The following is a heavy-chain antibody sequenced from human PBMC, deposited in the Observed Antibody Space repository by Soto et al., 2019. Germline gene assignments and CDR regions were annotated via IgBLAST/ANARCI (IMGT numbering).Heavy chain of an antibody. J-gene: IGHJ4*02. CDR1: GFTFSSYA. V-gene: IGHV3-23*01. D-gene: IGHD3-22*01. CDR2: ISGSGGST. Sequence: GGSLRLSCAASGFTFSSYAMSWARQAPGRGLEWVSAISGSGGSTYYADSVKGRFTVSRYNSKNTLYLQMNSLRAEDTAVYYCAKGQHNKYYYDSSGYYLVDYWGQGTLVTVSS. CDR3: AKGQHNKYYYDSSGYYLVDY.